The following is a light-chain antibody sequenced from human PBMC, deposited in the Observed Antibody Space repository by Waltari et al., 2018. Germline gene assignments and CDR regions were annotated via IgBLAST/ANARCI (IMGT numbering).Light chain of an antibody. CDR1: RRDHGAYNF. Sequence: QSVLTQPASVSGSPGQSITISCPGTRRDHGAYNFGSWFQQLPGQAPRLLISEATKRPSGVSYRFSGSKSGNTASLSISDLQAEDEADYYCCSYVGGSRVLFGGGTKLTV. CDR2: EAT. V-gene: IGLV2-23*01. J-gene: IGLJ2*01. CDR3: CSYVGGSRVL.